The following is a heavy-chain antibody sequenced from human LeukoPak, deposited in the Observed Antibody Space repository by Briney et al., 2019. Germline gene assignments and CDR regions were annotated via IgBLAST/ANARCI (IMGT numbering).Heavy chain of an antibody. D-gene: IGHD2-2*02. CDR2: INHSGST. CDR1: GGSFSGYY. V-gene: IGHV4-34*01. Sequence: TSETLSLTCAVYGGSFSGYYWSWIRQPPGKGLEWIGEINHSGSTNYNPSLKSRVTISVDTSKNQFSLKLSSVTAADTAVYYCARIPWYQLLYVDYYYYGMDVWGQGTTVTVSS. CDR3: ARIPWYQLLYVDYYYYGMDV. J-gene: IGHJ6*02.